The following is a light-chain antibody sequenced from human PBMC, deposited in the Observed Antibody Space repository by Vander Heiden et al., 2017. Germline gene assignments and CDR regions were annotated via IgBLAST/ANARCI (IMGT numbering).Light chain of an antibody. CDR3: NSRDTSGDHVV. Sequence: SSELTQAPAVSVALGQTVRITCQGDSLRNYYASWYLQKQGQAPVLVIYGNNNRPSGIPDRFSGSSSGDTTSLTITGAQAGDEADYYCNSRDTSGDHVVFGGGTKLTVL. CDR1: SLRNYY. CDR2: GNN. J-gene: IGLJ2*01. V-gene: IGLV3-19*01.